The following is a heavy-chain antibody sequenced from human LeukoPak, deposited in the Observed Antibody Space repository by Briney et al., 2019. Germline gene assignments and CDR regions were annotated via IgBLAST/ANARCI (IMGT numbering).Heavy chain of an antibody. CDR1: GGSISSYY. D-gene: IGHD3-22*01. CDR2: IYTSGST. CDR3: ARHSAAPEDYYDSSGFVF. Sequence: SETLSLTCTVSGGSISSYYWSWIRQPPGKGLEWIGYIYTSGSTNYNPSLKSRVTISVDTSKNQFSLKLSSVTAADTAVYYCARHSAAPEDYYDSSGFVFWGQGTLVTVSS. J-gene: IGHJ4*02. V-gene: IGHV4-4*09.